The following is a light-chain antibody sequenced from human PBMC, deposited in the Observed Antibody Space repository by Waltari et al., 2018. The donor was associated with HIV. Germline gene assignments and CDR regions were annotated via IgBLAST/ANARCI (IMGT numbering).Light chain of an antibody. CDR2: DAS. CDR1: HSVSNY. Sequence: ETVLSQYPATLSLSPGERATLSCRASHSVSNYLAWYQQKHGQAPRLPIYDASYRATGNPARFSGRGSVTDFTVTISSLEPEDCAVYYCQQRSNWPPEFTFGPGTKVDIK. J-gene: IGKJ3*01. CDR3: QQRSNWPPEFT. V-gene: IGKV3-11*01.